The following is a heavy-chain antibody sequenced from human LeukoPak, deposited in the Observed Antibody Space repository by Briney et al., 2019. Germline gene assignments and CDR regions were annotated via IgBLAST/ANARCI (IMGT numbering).Heavy chain of an antibody. J-gene: IGHJ4*02. V-gene: IGHV4-4*07. CDR3: ARVLKDGDYASVDY. D-gene: IGHD4-17*01. CDR2: ISTSGTT. CDR1: GGSISTYY. Sequence: SETLSLTCTVSGGSISTYYWSWIRQPAGKGLEWIGRISTSGTTNYNPSLKSRVTISVDTSKNQFSLKLSSVTAADTAVYYCARVLKDGDYASVDYWGQGTLVTVSS.